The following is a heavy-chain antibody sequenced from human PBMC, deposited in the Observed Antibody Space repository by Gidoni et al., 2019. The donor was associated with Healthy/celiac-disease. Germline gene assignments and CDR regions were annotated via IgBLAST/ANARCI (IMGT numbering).Heavy chain of an antibody. V-gene: IGHV4-38-2*02. J-gene: IGHJ3*02. D-gene: IGHD4-17*01. CDR3: ARDGTVSPDAFDI. CDR2: IYNSAST. Sequence: QVQLQESGPGLVKPSETLSLTCTVSGYSISSGYYWGWIRQPPGKGLEWIGSIYNSASTYYNPSLKSRVTISVDTSKNQFSLKLSSVTAADTAVYYCARDGTVSPDAFDIWGQGTMVTVSS. CDR1: GYSISSGYY.